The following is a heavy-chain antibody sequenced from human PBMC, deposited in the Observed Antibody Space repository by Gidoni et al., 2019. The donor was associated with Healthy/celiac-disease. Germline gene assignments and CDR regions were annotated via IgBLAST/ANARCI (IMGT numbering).Heavy chain of an antibody. J-gene: IGHJ5*02. CDR3: ARDIVVVPAAIGFLSGWFDP. Sequence: QVQLQESGPGLVKPSQTLSLPCTVSGGSISSGDYSWSWIRQPPGKGLEWIGYIYYSGSTYYNPSLKSRVTISVDTSKNQFSLKLSSVTAADTAVYYCARDIVVVPAAIGFLSGWFDPWGQGTLVTVSS. CDR1: GGSISSGDYS. D-gene: IGHD2-2*01. CDR2: IYYSGST. V-gene: IGHV4-30-4*01.